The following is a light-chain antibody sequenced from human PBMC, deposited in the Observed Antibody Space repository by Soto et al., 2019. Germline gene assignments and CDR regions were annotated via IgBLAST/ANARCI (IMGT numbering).Light chain of an antibody. CDR1: QTISTW. CDR3: QHYKRYSQWT. V-gene: IGKV1-5*01. J-gene: IGKJ1*01. Sequence: IQMTQSPSTLSASVGDRVTITCLASQTISTWLAWYQHKPGKAPKLXXYDASTLESGVPSRFSGSGSGTEFTLTISTLQPDDLANYDGQHYKRYSQWTFGQGTKVDIK. CDR2: DAS.